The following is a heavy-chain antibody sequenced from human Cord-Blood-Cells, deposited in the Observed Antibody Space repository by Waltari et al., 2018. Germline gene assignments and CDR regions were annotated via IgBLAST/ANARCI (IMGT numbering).Heavy chain of an antibody. D-gene: IGHD3-3*01. Sequence: QVQLQQWGAGLLKPSETLSLTCAVYGGSFRGYYWSWIRQPPGKGLEWIGEINHSGSTNYNPSLKSRVTISVDTSKNQFSLKLSSVTAADTAVYYCARGESAPAPDYWGQGTLVTVSS. CDR3: ARGESAPAPDY. V-gene: IGHV4-34*01. CDR2: INHSGST. J-gene: IGHJ4*02. CDR1: GGSFRGYY.